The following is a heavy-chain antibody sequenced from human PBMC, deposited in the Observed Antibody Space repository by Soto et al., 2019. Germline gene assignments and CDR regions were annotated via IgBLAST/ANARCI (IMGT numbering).Heavy chain of an antibody. CDR1: GGSISSGGYY. CDR3: ARDRRVVVAATSRAHWFDP. Sequence: SETLSLTCTVSGGSISSGGYYWSWIRQHPGKGLEWIGYIYYSGSTYYNPSLKSRVTISVDTSKNQFSLKLSSVTAADTAVYYCARDRRVVVAATSRAHWFDPWGQGTLVTVSS. V-gene: IGHV4-31*03. D-gene: IGHD2-15*01. CDR2: IYYSGST. J-gene: IGHJ5*02.